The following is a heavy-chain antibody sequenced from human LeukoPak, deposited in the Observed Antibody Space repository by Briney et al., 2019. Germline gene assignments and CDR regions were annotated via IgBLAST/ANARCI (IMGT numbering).Heavy chain of an antibody. V-gene: IGHV3-21*01. J-gene: IGHJ5*02. Sequence: GESLRLSCAASGFTFSSYSINWVRQAPGKGLEWVSSISNIGTYIYYPDSLKGRFTISRDNSKNTLYLQMNSLRAEDTAVFYCAKDRGYSSSWSNHNWFDPWGQGTLVTVSS. CDR2: ISNIGTYI. D-gene: IGHD6-13*01. CDR3: AKDRGYSSSWSNHNWFDP. CDR1: GFTFSSYS.